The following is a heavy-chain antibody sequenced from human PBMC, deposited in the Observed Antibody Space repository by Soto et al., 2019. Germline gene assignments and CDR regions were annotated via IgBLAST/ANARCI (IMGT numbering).Heavy chain of an antibody. V-gene: IGHV1-46*01. J-gene: IGHJ4*02. CDR2: INPNGGGT. CDR1: GGTFSSYT. D-gene: IGHD5-18*01. Sequence: ASVKVSCKASGGTFSSYTISWVRQAPGQGLEWMGIINPNGGGTSYAQKFQGRVTMTRDTSTSTVYMELSRLRSEDTAVYYCARNCVVDTAMELIDYWGQGTLVTVSS. CDR3: ARNCVVDTAMELIDY.